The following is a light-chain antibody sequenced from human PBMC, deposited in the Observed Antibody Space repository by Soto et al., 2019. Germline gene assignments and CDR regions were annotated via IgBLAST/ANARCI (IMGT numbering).Light chain of an antibody. Sequence: QSALTQPASVSGSPGQSITISCTGSSNDIGTYEYVSWHQHHPGRAPKLIIFGVNDRPSGISDRFSGSKSGNTASLTIFGLQLEDYAVYYCSSYTTCSTLHWGFGPATKVTVL. CDR1: SNDIGTYEY. CDR2: GVN. CDR3: SSYTTCSTLHWG. J-gene: IGLJ1*01. V-gene: IGLV2-14*01.